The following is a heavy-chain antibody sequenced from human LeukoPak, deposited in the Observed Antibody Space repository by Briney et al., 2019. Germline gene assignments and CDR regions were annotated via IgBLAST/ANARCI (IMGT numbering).Heavy chain of an antibody. Sequence: SETLSLTCTVSGGSISSYYWSWIRQPPGKGLEWIGYIYYSGSTNYNPSLKSRVTISVDTSKNQFSLKLSSVTAADTAVYYCAKDPRIAVAVVDYWGQGTLVTVSS. V-gene: IGHV4-59*01. J-gene: IGHJ4*02. D-gene: IGHD6-19*01. CDR1: GGSISSYY. CDR2: IYYSGST. CDR3: AKDPRIAVAVVDY.